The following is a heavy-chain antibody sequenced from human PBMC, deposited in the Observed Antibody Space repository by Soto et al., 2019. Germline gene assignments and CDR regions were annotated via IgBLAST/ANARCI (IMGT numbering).Heavy chain of an antibody. J-gene: IGHJ3*01. CDR1: GFMFSSEA. V-gene: IGHV3-23*01. D-gene: IGHD3-16*01. CDR2: VSGGGGDT. Sequence: EVKLLEFGGGLVQPGGSLRLSCAASGFMFSSEAMTWVRQVPGKGLQWVALVSGGGGDTHYRDSVKGRFIISRDNSKNTVYLQMNSLRAEDTAVYHCAKTGVRSGLWEALDVWGQGAMVIVSS. CDR3: AKTGVRSGLWEALDV.